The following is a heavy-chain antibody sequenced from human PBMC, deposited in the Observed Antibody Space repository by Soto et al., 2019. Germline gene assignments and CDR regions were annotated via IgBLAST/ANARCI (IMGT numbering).Heavy chain of an antibody. D-gene: IGHD6-6*01. CDR2: IDPSYSCT. CDR1: GYSFTSYS. J-gene: IGHJ6*02. Sequence: PGESLKISCRSSGYSFTSYSIRWVRHMPGRGLEXMGRIDPSYSCTHYSPSFRGRVTISADKSISPADPQSSSLKASHTAMYYCARRPIEYSSPSRYDYGMDVWGQVTTVTSP. V-gene: IGHV5-10-1*01. CDR3: ARRPIEYSSPSRYDYGMDV.